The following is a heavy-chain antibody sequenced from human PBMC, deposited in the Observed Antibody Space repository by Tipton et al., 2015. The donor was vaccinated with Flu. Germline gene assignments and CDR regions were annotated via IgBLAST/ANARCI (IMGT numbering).Heavy chain of an antibody. J-gene: IGHJ1*01. CDR1: GFTFDDYA. Sequence: SLRLSCAASGFTFDDYAMHWVRQAPGKGLEWVSGISWNSGSIGYADSVKGRFTISRDNAKNSLYLQMNSLRAEDTALYYCAKGGWNDYGDLREVYFQHWGQGTLVTVSS. CDR3: AKGGWNDYGDLREVYFQH. D-gene: IGHD4-17*01. V-gene: IGHV3-9*01. CDR2: ISWNSGSI.